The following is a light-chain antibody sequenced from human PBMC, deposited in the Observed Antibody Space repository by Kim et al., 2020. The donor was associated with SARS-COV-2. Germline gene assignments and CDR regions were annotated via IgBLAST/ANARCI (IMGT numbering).Light chain of an antibody. CDR2: RNN. V-gene: IGLV1-47*01. Sequence: QSVLTQSPSASGTPGQRVTISCSGSSANIGSNYVYWYQQLPGTAPKLLIYRNNQRPSGVPARFSGSKSGTSASLAISGLRSEDEAEYYCAAWDDSLSGRVFGEGPQRTAL. J-gene: IGLJ3*02. CDR3: AAWDDSLSGRV. CDR1: SANIGSNY.